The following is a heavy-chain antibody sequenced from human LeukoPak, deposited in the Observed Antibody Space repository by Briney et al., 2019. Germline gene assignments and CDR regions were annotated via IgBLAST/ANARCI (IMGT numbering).Heavy chain of an antibody. Sequence: SVKVSCKASGATFSSYALTWVRLAPGQGLEWMGGIIPVFGTATYAQKFQGRVRITTDESTSTAYMELSSLRSEDTAVYYCARAPYRATEYYYYYYMDVWGTGTTVTVSS. CDR2: IIPVFGTA. V-gene: IGHV1-69*05. D-gene: IGHD5-12*01. J-gene: IGHJ6*03. CDR1: GATFSSYA. CDR3: ARAPYRATEYYYYYYMDV.